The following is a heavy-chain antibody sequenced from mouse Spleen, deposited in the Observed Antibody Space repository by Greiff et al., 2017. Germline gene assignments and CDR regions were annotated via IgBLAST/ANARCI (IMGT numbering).Heavy chain of an antibody. J-gene: IGHJ4*01. CDR2: IWGDGST. D-gene: IGHD2-4*01. Sequence: VHLVESGPGLVAPSQSLSITCTVSGFSLTGYGVNWVRQPPGKGLEWLGMIWGDGSTDYNSALKSRLSISKDNSKSQVFLKMNSLQTDDTARYYCARAPYDYEDAMDYWGQGTSVTVSS. CDR1: GFSLTGYG. V-gene: IGHV2-6-7*01. CDR3: ARAPYDYEDAMDY.